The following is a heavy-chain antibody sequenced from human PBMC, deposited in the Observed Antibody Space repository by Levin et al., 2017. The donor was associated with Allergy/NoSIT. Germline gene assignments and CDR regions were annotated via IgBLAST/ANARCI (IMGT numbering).Heavy chain of an antibody. V-gene: IGHV4-34*01. J-gene: IGHJ4*02. CDR3: AGGAHCSGGSCYDY. CDR1: GGSFSGYY. CDR2: INHSGST. Sequence: SETLSLTCAVYGGSFSGYYWSWIRQPPGKGLEWIGEINHSGSTNYNPSLKSRVTISVDTSKNQFSLKLSSVTAAEAAVYYCAGGAHCSGGSCYDYWGQGTLVTVSS. D-gene: IGHD2-15*01.